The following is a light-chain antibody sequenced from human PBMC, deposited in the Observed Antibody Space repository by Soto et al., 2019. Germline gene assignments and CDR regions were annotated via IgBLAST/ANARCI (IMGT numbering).Light chain of an antibody. CDR2: KAS. Sequence: DIQMTQSPSSLSGSVGDRVTITCRASQTISSWLAWYQQKPGKAPKLLIYKASTLKSGVPSRFSGSGSGTEFTLTISSLQPDDFATYYCLHHHTYPWTFGQGTKVDIK. J-gene: IGKJ1*01. CDR3: LHHHTYPWT. V-gene: IGKV1-5*03. CDR1: QTISSW.